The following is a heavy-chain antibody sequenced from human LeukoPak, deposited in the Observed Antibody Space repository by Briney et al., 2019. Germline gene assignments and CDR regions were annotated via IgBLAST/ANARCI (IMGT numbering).Heavy chain of an antibody. J-gene: IGHJ6*02. CDR2: IYYGGTT. CDR1: GGSFSGYY. D-gene: IGHD1-26*01. CDR3: ARGGGATHYYYYGMDV. Sequence: SETLSLTCAVYGGSFSGYYWSWIRQHPGKGLEWIGYIYYGGTTYYNPSLKSRVTITTGTSKNQFSLRLNSVLAADTAVYYCARGGGATHYYYYGMDVWGHGTTVTVSS. V-gene: IGHV4-34*09.